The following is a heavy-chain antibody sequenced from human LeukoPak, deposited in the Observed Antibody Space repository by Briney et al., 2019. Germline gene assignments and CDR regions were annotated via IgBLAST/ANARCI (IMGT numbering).Heavy chain of an antibody. CDR2: ISGSDGTT. J-gene: IGHJ4*02. CDR3: SKDANYFDSSGYLIPFDY. V-gene: IGHV3-23*01. D-gene: IGHD3-22*01. Sequence: PGGSLRHSCAASGFTFSRFAMSWVRQPPGKDLEWVSSISGSDGTTYYAESVEGRFTISRDNSKNILYLQMNSLRADDTAVYYCSKDANYFDSSGYLIPFDYWGQGTLVTVSS. CDR1: GFTFSRFA.